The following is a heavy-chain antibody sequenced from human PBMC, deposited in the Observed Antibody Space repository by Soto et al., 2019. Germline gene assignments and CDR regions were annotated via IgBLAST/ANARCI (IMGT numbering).Heavy chain of an antibody. CDR3: ARTGDGHHDFLDY. CDR2: INEDGSEY. V-gene: IGHV3-7*01. D-gene: IGHD1-1*01. CDR1: GFTFSAYW. Sequence: EVHLEESGGGLVQPGGSLRLSCAASGFTFSAYWMNWVRQAPGKGLEWVANINEDGSEYNDVASVKGRFTISRDNAKNSLFLQMNALRVEDTAVYYCARTGDGHHDFLDYWGQAILVSVSS. J-gene: IGHJ4*02.